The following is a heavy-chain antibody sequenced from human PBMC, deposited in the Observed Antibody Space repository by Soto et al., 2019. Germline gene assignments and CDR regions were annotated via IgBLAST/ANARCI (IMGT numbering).Heavy chain of an antibody. Sequence: WVRQAPGKGLEWIGSIYYSGSTYYNPSLKSRVTISVDTSKNQFSLKLSSVTAADTAVYYCARHSYDSSGYYWIDYWGQGTLVTVSS. D-gene: IGHD3-22*01. CDR3: ARHSYDSSGYYWIDY. J-gene: IGHJ4*02. CDR2: IYYSGST. V-gene: IGHV4-39*01.